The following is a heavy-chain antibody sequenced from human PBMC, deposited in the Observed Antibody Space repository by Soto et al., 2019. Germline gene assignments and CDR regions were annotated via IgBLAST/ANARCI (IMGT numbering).Heavy chain of an antibody. CDR3: ARMRGDQNYYYYYYMDV. V-gene: IGHV3-7*01. CDR1: GFTFSSYW. Sequence: GGSLRLSCGVSGFTFSSYWMSWVRQAPGKGLEWVANIKEDGSEKYDVDSVKGRFTISRDNAKNSLYLQMNSLRAEDTAVYYCARMRGDQNYYYYYYMDVWGTGTTVTVSS. D-gene: IGHD2-21*01. CDR2: IKEDGSEK. J-gene: IGHJ6*03.